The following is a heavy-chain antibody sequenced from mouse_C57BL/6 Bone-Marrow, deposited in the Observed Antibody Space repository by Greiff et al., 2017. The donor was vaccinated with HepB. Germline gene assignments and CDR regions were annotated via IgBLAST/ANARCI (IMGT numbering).Heavy chain of an antibody. CDR1: GYTFTSYG. D-gene: IGHD1-1*01. V-gene: IGHV1-81*01. J-gene: IGHJ1*03. CDR3: ARGITTVVASLDV. CDR2: IYPRSGNT. Sequence: QVQLKESGAELARPGASVKLSCKASGYTFTSYGISWVKQRTGQGLEWIGDIYPRSGNTYYNEKFKGKASLTADKSSSTAYMELRSLTSEDSAVYFCARGITTVVASLDVWGTGTTVTVSS.